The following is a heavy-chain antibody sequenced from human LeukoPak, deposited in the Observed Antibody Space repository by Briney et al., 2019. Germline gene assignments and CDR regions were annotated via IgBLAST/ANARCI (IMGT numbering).Heavy chain of an antibody. Sequence: SETLSLTCTVSGGSISSYYWSWIRQPAGKGLEWIGYIYYSGSTNYNPSLKSRVTISVDTSKNQFSLKLSSVTAADTAVYYCARVGFHSGSSDWGQGTLVTVSS. CDR2: IYYSGST. CDR3: ARVGFHSGSSD. V-gene: IGHV4-59*12. J-gene: IGHJ4*02. D-gene: IGHD1-26*01. CDR1: GGSISSYY.